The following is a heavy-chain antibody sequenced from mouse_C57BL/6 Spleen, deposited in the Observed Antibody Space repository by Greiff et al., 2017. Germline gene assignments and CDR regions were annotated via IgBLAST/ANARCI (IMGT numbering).Heavy chain of an antibody. CDR2: ISDGGSYT. Sequence: EVKLMESGGGLVKPGGSLKLSCAASGFTFSSYAMSWVRQTPEKRLEWVATISDGGSYTYYPDNVKGRFTISRDNAKNNLYLQMSHLKSEDTAMYYCARRITTVSAWYFDVWGTGTTVTVSS. J-gene: IGHJ1*03. CDR1: GFTFSSYA. V-gene: IGHV5-4*03. CDR3: ARRITTVSAWYFDV. D-gene: IGHD1-1*01.